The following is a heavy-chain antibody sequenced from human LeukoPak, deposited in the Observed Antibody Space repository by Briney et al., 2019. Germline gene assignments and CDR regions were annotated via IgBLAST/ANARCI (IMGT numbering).Heavy chain of an antibody. CDR2: IHSSGNT. CDR3: ARVIPHGWRQNDF. V-gene: IGHV4-30-4*01. CDR1: GASISSRDGY. D-gene: IGHD3-3*01. Sequence: SQTLSLTCTVSGASISSRDGYWTWVRQSPGKGLEWVGYIHSSGNTYYNPSLKSRVTISVDTSKNQFSLKLTSVTAADTATYFCARVIPHGWRQNDFWGQGTLVTVSS. J-gene: IGHJ4*02.